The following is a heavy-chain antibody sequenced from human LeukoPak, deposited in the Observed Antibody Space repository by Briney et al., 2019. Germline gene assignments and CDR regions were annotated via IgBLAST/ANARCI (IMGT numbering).Heavy chain of an antibody. CDR3: AKGGHSSGWYHDY. D-gene: IGHD6-19*01. J-gene: IGHJ4*02. V-gene: IGHV4-61*01. CDR2: IYYSGST. Sequence: SETLSLTCTVSGGSVSSDNYYWSWIRQPPGRGLEWIGYIYYSGSTNYNPSLKGRVTISVDTSKNQFSLKLSSVTAADTAVYYCAKGGHSSGWYHDYWGQGTLVTVSS. CDR1: GGSVSSDNYY.